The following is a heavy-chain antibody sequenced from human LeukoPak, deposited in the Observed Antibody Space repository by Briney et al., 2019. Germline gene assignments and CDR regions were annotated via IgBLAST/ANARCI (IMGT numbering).Heavy chain of an antibody. CDR1: GFTFSSHG. CDR3: ARRAGAYSHPYDY. J-gene: IGHJ4*02. CDR2: IIPSGHTT. D-gene: IGHD4/OR15-4a*01. Sequence: GGTLRLSCVASGFTFSSHGMNWVRQAPGKGLEWVSGIIPSGHTTYYADSVRGRFTISRDNSKNTLYLQMNSLRAEDTAVYYCARRAGAYSHPYDYWGQGTLVTVSS. V-gene: IGHV3-23*01.